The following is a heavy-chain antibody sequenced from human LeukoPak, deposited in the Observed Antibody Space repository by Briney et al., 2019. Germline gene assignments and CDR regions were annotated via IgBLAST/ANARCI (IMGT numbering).Heavy chain of an antibody. J-gene: IGHJ6*03. V-gene: IGHV3-33*01. Sequence: GGSLRLSCAASGFTFSSYGMHWVRQAPGKGLEWVAVIWYDGGNKYYADSVKGRFTISRDNSKNTLYLQMNSLRAEDTAVYYCARDSYDFWSGVRYYYMDVWGKGTTVTVSS. D-gene: IGHD3-3*01. CDR1: GFTFSSYG. CDR3: ARDSYDFWSGVRYYYMDV. CDR2: IWYDGGNK.